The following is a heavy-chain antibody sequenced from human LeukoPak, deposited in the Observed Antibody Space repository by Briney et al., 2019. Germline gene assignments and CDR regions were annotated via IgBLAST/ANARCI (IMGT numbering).Heavy chain of an antibody. J-gene: IGHJ4*02. CDR2: ISSSSSTI. Sequence: PGGSLRLSCAASGVTFSSYSMNWVRQAPGKGLEWVSYISSSSSTIYYADSVKGRVTVSRDNAKNSLYLQMNSLRAEDTAVYYCAKASGGSCYSRADFWGQGTLVTVSS. V-gene: IGHV3-48*01. CDR3: AKASGGSCYSRADF. D-gene: IGHD2-15*01. CDR1: GVTFSSYS.